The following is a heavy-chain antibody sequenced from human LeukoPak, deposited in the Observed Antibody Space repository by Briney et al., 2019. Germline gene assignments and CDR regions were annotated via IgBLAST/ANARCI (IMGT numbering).Heavy chain of an antibody. Sequence: SETLSLTCTVSGGSISNSSYYWSWIRQPPGKGLEWIGYIYYSGSTNYNPSLKSRVTISVDTSKNQFSLKLSSVTAADTAVYYCARLKLGSLYGGNSPFDYWGQGTLVTVSS. CDR2: IYYSGST. CDR3: ARLKLGSLYGGNSPFDY. V-gene: IGHV4-61*05. CDR1: GGSISNSSYY. J-gene: IGHJ4*02. D-gene: IGHD4-23*01.